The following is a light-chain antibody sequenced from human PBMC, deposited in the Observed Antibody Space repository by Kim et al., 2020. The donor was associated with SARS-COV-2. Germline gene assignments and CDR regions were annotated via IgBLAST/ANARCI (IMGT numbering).Light chain of an antibody. V-gene: IGLV4-69*01. CDR3: QTWGTGIWV. Sequence: ASVKLTCTLSSGHSSYAIAWHQQQPEKGPRYLMKLNSDGSHSKGDGIPDRFSGSSSGAERYLTISSLQSEDVADYYCQTWGTGIWVFGGGTQLTVL. CDR2: LNSDGSH. CDR1: SGHSSYA. J-gene: IGLJ3*02.